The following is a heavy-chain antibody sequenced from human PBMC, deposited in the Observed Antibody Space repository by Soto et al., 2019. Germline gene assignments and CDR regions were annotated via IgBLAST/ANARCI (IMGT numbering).Heavy chain of an antibody. J-gene: IGHJ6*02. D-gene: IGHD3-10*01. CDR3: AKDRGHYGSGSYYGTLHYYGMDV. Sequence: QVQLEESGGGVVQPGRSLRLSCEASGLTFNNYDMHWVRQAPGKGLEWVAVISYDGSDKYYGDSVKGRFTISRDNSKNTLYLQMNSLRGDDTAVYYCAKDRGHYGSGSYYGTLHYYGMDVWGQGTTVTVSS. CDR1: GLTFNNYD. CDR2: ISYDGSDK. V-gene: IGHV3-30*18.